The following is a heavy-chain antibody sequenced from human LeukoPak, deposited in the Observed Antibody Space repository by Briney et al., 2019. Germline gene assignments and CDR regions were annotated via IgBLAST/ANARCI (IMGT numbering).Heavy chain of an antibody. V-gene: IGHV4-34*01. CDR3: AMTTQGWFDP. J-gene: IGHJ5*02. D-gene: IGHD4-11*01. Sequence: SETLSLTCAVYGGSFSGYYWSWIRQPPGKGLEWIGEINHSGSTNYNPSLKSRVTISVDTSKNQFSLKLSSVTAAGTAVYYCAMTTQGWFDPWGQGTLVTVSS. CDR1: GGSFSGYY. CDR2: INHSGST.